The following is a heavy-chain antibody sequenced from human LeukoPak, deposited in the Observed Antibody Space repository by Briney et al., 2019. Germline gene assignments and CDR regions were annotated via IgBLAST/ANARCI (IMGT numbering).Heavy chain of an antibody. CDR3: ARDLSTPYYDILTGAFDI. CDR2: INTNTGNP. CDR1: GYTFTSYA. J-gene: IGHJ3*02. Sequence: ASVKVSCKASGYTFTSYAMNWVRQAPGQGLEWMGWINTNTGNPTYAQGFTGRFVFSLDTSVSTAYLQISSLKAEDTAVYYCARDLSTPYYDILTGAFDIWGQGTMVTVSS. D-gene: IGHD3-9*01. V-gene: IGHV7-4-1*02.